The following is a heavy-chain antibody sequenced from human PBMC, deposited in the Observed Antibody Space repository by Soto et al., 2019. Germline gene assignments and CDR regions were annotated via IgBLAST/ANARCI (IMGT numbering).Heavy chain of an antibody. CDR1: GYTFSGHD. Sequence: ASVKVSCKASGYTFSGHDINWARQATGQGLEWLGWVNPHSGNTGYAQKSQGRVTMTRITSISTAYMELSRLRSEDTAVYYCARLRGDRITLIVRLLLGLSVYSMDVWGQETTLAVSS. D-gene: IGHD3-22*01. CDR3: ARLRGDRITLIVRLLLGLSVYSMDV. V-gene: IGHV1-8*01. CDR2: VNPHSGNT. J-gene: IGHJ6*02.